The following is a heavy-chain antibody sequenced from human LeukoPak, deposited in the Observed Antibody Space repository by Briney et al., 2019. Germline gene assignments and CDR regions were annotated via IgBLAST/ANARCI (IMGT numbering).Heavy chain of an antibody. CDR2: IKSKPDGGTT. Sequence: GGSLRLSCAASGFTFSNAWMSWVRQAPGKGLEWVGRIKSKPDGGTTDYAAPVKGRFTISRDDSKNTLYLQMNSLKTEDTAVYYCTTENKYYDILTGYYTFDYWGQGTLVTVSS. J-gene: IGHJ4*02. CDR1: GFTFSNAW. V-gene: IGHV3-15*01. D-gene: IGHD3-9*01. CDR3: TTENKYYDILTGYYTFDY.